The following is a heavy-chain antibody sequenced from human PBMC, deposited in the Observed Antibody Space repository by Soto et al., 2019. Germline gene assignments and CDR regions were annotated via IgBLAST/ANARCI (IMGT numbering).Heavy chain of an antibody. CDR3: ARDPGGYGGND. CDR1: GGSISSYY. CDR2: IYYSGST. D-gene: IGHD2-15*01. V-gene: IGHV4-59*01. J-gene: IGHJ4*02. Sequence: QVQLQESGPGLVKPSETLSLTCTVSGGSISSYYWSWIRQPPGKGLEWIGYIYYSGSTNYNPSLKSXXTXAXXTSKSQCSLKLSSVTAADTAVYYCARDPGGYGGNDWGQGTLVIVSS.